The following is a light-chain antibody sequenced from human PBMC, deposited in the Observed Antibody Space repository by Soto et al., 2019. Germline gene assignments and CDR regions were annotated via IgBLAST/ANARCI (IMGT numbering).Light chain of an antibody. CDR1: QSIHTW. CDR2: TAS. J-gene: IGKJ1*01. CDR3: QHGA. V-gene: IGKV1-5*03. Sequence: DIQMTQSPSTLSASVGDKVTISCRASQSIHTWLAWYQQKPGKAPKLLLYTASDLQSGAPSRFSGSGSGTEFTLTITSLQPDDVATYYCQHGAFGQGTRVEMK.